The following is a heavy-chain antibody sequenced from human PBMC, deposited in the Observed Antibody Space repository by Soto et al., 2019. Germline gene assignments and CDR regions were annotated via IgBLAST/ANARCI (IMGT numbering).Heavy chain of an antibody. CDR2: IIPIFGTA. D-gene: IGHD3-3*01. J-gene: IGHJ4*02. Sequence: QVQLVQSGAEVKKPGSSVKVSCKASGGTFSSYAISWVRQAPGQGLEWMGGIIPIFGTANYAQKFQGRVTITADESPSTAYRELSSLSSEDTAVYYCARDLSSGYTSDYWGQGTLVTVSS. CDR1: GGTFSSYA. CDR3: ARDLSSGYTSDY. V-gene: IGHV1-69*12.